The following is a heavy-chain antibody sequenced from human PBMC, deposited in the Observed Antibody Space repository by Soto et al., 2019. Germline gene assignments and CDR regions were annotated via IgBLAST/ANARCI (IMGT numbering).Heavy chain of an antibody. D-gene: IGHD6-19*01. CDR3: ARGRSSGWYRWLDP. J-gene: IGHJ5*02. CDR1: GFTSSDYA. CDR2: ITGSGGTT. Sequence: GGSLRLSCALSGFTSSDYAMSWVRQAPGKGLEWVSGITGSGGTTNYPDSVKGRFTISRDNSKNTLYLQMNSLRAEDTAVYFCARGRSSGWYRWLDPWGQGTLVTVSS. V-gene: IGHV3-23*01.